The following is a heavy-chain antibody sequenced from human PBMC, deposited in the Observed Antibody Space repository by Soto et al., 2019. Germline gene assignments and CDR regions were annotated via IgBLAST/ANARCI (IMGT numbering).Heavy chain of an antibody. V-gene: IGHV6-1*01. D-gene: IGHD1-26*01. J-gene: IGHJ1*01. CDR3: AGDLMYTGSFQH. CDR1: GDSVARNSAA. CDR2: TYYRSKWVN. Sequence: SQTLSLTCAISGDSVARNSAAWNWIRQSPSRGLEWLGRTYYRSKWVNDYAVSVRSRVSINADTSKNQFSLHLYSVTPEDTALYYCAGDLMYTGSFQHWGQGTLVTVSS.